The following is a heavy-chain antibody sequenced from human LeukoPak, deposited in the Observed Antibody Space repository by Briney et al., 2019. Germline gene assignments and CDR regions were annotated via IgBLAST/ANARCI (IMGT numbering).Heavy chain of an antibody. Sequence: PGGSLRLSCAASGFTFSSYAMSWVRQAPGKGLEWVSGISGSGGSTYYADSVKGRFTISRDNSKNTLYLQMNSLRAEDTAVYYCAKDHVPYYLYYFDYWGQGTLVTVSS. D-gene: IGHD3-10*01. V-gene: IGHV3-23*01. J-gene: IGHJ4*02. CDR3: AKDHVPYYLYYFDY. CDR1: GFTFSSYA. CDR2: ISGSGGST.